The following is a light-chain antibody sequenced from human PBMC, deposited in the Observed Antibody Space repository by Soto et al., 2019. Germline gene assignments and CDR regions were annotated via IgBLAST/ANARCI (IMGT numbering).Light chain of an antibody. Sequence: EIVLTQSLGTLSLSPGERATLSCRARQSVSSNYLTWYQQKPGQAPRLLIYGASSRATGIPDRFSGSGSGTDFTLTISRLEPEDFAVYYCQHYGSSLSITFGQGTRLEIK. CDR2: GAS. J-gene: IGKJ5*01. CDR3: QHYGSSLSIT. CDR1: QSVSSNY. V-gene: IGKV3-20*01.